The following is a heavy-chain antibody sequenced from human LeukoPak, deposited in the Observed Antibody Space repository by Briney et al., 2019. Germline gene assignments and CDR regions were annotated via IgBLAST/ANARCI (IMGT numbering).Heavy chain of an antibody. CDR2: IYTSGST. J-gene: IGHJ5*02. CDR1: GGSITNNY. D-gene: IGHD3-3*01. Sequence: SETLSLTCTVSGGSITNNYWSWIRQPAGKGLEWIGRIYTSGSTNYNPSLKSRVTMSVDTSKNQFSLKLSSVTAADTAVYYCARESKDYDFWSGYQTYNWFDPWGQGTLVTVSS. CDR3: ARESKDYDFWSGYQTYNWFDP. V-gene: IGHV4-4*07.